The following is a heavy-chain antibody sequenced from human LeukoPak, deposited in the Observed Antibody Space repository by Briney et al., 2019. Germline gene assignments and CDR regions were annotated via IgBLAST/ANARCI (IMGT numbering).Heavy chain of an antibody. J-gene: IGHJ6*03. Sequence: PSETLSLTCTVSGGSISSYYWSWIRQPAGKGLEWIGRIYTSGSTNYNPSLKSRVTMSVDTSKDQFSLKLSSVTAADTAVYYCARDSMEWLYYYYYMDVWGKGTTVTVSS. CDR1: GGSISSYY. CDR3: ARDSMEWLYYYYYMDV. CDR2: IYTSGST. D-gene: IGHD3-3*01. V-gene: IGHV4-4*07.